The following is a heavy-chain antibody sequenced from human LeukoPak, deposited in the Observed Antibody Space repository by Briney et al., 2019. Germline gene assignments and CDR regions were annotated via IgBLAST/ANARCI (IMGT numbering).Heavy chain of an antibody. J-gene: IGHJ5*02. CDR1: GSTFSSYW. CDR3: ARNPDPLYYDFWSGYYGGSWFDP. D-gene: IGHD3-3*01. V-gene: IGHV3-74*01. Sequence: GGSLRLSCAASGSTFSSYWMHRVRQAPGKGLVWVSRINSDGSSTSYADSVKGRFTISRDNAKNTLYLQMNSLRAEDTAVYYCARNPDPLYYDFWSGYYGGSWFDPWGQGTLVTVSS. CDR2: INSDGSST.